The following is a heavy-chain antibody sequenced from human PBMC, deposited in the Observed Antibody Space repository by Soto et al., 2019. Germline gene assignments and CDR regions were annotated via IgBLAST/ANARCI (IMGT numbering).Heavy chain of an antibody. V-gene: IGHV3-30*18. CDR2: ISYDGSNK. D-gene: IGHD1-26*01. J-gene: IGHJ4*02. CDR1: GFTFSSYG. CDR3: AKDWAIVGAYPFFDY. Sequence: AGGSLRLSCTASGFTFSSYGMHWVRQAPGKGLEWVAVISYDGSNKYYADSVKGRFNISRDNSKNTLYLQMNSLRAEDTAVYYCAKDWAIVGAYPFFDYWGQGTLVTVSS.